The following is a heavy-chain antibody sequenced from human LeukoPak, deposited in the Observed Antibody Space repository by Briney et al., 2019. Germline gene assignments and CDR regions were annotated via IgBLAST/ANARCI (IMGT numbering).Heavy chain of an antibody. D-gene: IGHD6-13*01. V-gene: IGHV4-34*01. CDR2: INHSGST. J-gene: IGHJ4*02. CDR1: GGSFSGYY. Sequence: PSETLSLTRAVYGGSFSGYYWSWIRQPPGKGLEWIGEINHSGSTNYNPSLKSRVTISVDTSKNQFSLKLSSVTAADTAVYYCARGTGSSWYGGPFDSWGQGTLVTASS. CDR3: ARGTGSSWYGGPFDS.